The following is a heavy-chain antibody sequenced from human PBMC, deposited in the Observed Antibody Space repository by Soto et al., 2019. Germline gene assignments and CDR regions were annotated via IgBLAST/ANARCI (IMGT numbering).Heavy chain of an antibody. CDR2: ISGSGGST. J-gene: IGHJ6*02. V-gene: IGHV3-23*01. Sequence: HPGGSLRLSSAASGFTFSSYAMSWVRQAPGQGLEWVSAISGSGGSTYYADSVKGRFTISRDNSKNTLYLQMNSLRAEDTAVYYCAKAPNYYDSRQNYYGMDVWGQGTTVTVS. D-gene: IGHD3-22*01. CDR3: AKAPNYYDSRQNYYGMDV. CDR1: GFTFSSYA.